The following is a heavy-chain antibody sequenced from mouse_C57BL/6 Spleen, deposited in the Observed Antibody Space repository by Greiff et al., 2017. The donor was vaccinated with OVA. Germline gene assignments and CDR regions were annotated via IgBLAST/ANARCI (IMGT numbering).Heavy chain of an antibody. CDR3: ARSLVTPEAWFAY. CDR2: IDPSDSET. J-gene: IGHJ3*01. CDR1: GYTFTSYW. D-gene: IGHD2-12*01. V-gene: IGHV1-52*01. Sequence: QVQLQQSGAELVRPGSSVKLSCKASGYTFTSYWMHWVKQRPIQGLEWIGNIDPSDSETHYNQKFKDKATLTVDKSSSTAYMQLSSLTSEDSAVYYCARSLVTPEAWFAYWGQGTLVTVSA.